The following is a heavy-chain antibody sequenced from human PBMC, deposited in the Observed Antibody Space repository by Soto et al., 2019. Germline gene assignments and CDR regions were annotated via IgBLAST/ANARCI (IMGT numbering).Heavy chain of an antibody. CDR1: GYTLTELS. CDR3: ATAGVGVVINGGGYGMDV. J-gene: IGHJ6*02. CDR2: FDPEDGET. D-gene: IGHD3-3*01. Sequence: ASVKVSCKVSGYTLTELSMHWVRQAPGKGLEWMGGFDPEDGETIYAQKFQGRVTMTEDTSTDTAYMELSSLRSEDTAVDYCATAGVGVVINGGGYGMDVWGQGTTVTVSS. V-gene: IGHV1-24*01.